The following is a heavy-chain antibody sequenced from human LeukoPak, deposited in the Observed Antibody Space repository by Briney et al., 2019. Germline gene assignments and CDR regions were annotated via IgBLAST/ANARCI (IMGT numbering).Heavy chain of an antibody. CDR1: GFTVSSNY. CDR3: MRDRSGSYGY. J-gene: IGHJ4*02. V-gene: IGHV3-53*01. CDR2: IHSGGTT. Sequence: GGSLRLSCAASGFTVSSNYMTWFRQAPGKGLECVSVIHSGGTTYYADSVKGRFTISRDSSKNTVSLQMNSLRAEDTAVYYCMRDRSGSYGYWGQGTLVTVSS. D-gene: IGHD1-26*01.